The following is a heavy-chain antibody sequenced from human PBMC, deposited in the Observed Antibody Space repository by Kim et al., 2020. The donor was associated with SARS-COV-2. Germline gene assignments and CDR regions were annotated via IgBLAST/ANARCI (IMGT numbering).Heavy chain of an antibody. D-gene: IGHD3-22*01. CDR3: AREGGYYDSSGHTPHFDY. V-gene: IGHV1-69*01. Sequence: QGRVTITADESTSTAYMELSSLRSEDTAVYYCAREGGYYDSSGHTPHFDYWGQGTLVTVSS. J-gene: IGHJ4*02.